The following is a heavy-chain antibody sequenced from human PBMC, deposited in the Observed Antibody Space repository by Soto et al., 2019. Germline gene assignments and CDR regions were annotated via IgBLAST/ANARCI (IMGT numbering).Heavy chain of an antibody. CDR3: ARARYYDFWSGSFGSNYYYYGMDV. V-gene: IGHV4-59*08. D-gene: IGHD3-3*01. CDR1: GGSISSYY. Sequence: PSETLSLTCTVSGGSISSYYWSWIRQPPGKGLEWIGYIYYSGSTNYNPSLKSRVTISVDTSKNQFSLKLSSVTAADTAVYYFARARYYDFWSGSFGSNYYYYGMDVWGQGTTVTVSS. CDR2: IYYSGST. J-gene: IGHJ6*02.